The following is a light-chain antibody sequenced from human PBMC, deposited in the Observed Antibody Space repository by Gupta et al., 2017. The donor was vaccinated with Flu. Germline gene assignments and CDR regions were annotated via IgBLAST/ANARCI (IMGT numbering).Light chain of an antibody. CDR3: QTWGTGIRV. V-gene: IGLV4-69*01. CDR2: LNSDGSH. Sequence: SGHSSYAIAWHQQQPEKGHRYLMKLNSDGSHTKGDGIPDRFSGSSSGAERYLTISSLQSEDEADYYCQTWGTGIRVFGGGTKLTVL. CDR1: SGHSSYA. J-gene: IGLJ3*02.